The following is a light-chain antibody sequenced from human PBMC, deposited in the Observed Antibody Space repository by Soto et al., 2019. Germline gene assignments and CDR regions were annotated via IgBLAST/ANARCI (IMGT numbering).Light chain of an antibody. J-gene: IGKJ5*01. Sequence: DIQMTQSPSTLSASVVDRVTITCLASQTISSWLAWYQQKPGKAPNLLIYDASTLERGVPSRFSGTGSGTEFTLTIDSLQPDDFATNYCQQYHTSSITFGQGTRLEIK. CDR2: DAS. CDR3: QQYHTSSIT. CDR1: QTISSW. V-gene: IGKV1-5*01.